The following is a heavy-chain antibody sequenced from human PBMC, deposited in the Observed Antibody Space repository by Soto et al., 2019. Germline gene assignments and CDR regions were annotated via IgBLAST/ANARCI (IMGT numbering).Heavy chain of an antibody. D-gene: IGHD6-19*01. J-gene: IGHJ4*02. CDR3: AREGSGWKYFDY. CDR2: INPNSGGT. CDR1: GYTFTANY. V-gene: IGHV1-2*02. Sequence: QVQLVQSGAEVKKPGASVKVSCKGSGYTFTANYIQWVRQAPRQGLEWMGWINPNSGGTTYAQKFQGRVTLTRDTSITTAYMELSRLTSDDTAVYFCAREGSGWKYFDYWGQGSLVTVPS.